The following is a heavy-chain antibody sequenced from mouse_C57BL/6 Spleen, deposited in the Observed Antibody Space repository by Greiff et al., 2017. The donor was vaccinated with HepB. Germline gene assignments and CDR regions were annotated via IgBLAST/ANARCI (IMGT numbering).Heavy chain of an antibody. CDR3: ATYSNYEDFDV. CDR2: IYPGSGNT. D-gene: IGHD2-5*01. V-gene: IGHV1-76*01. Sequence: QVQLQQSGAELVRPGASVKLSCKASGYTFTDYYINWVKQRPGQGLEWIARIYPGSGNTYYNEKFKGKATLTAEKSSSTAYMQLSSLTSEDSAVYFCATYSNYEDFDVWGTGTTVTVSS. J-gene: IGHJ1*03. CDR1: GYTFTDYY.